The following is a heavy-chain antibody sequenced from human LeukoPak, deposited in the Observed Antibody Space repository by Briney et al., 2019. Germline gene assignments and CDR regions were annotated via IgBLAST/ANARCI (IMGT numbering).Heavy chain of an antibody. V-gene: IGHV3-30*03. D-gene: IGHD3-22*01. CDR1: GFTLSSYW. CDR3: VIVVVRGGAFDI. CDR2: ITSDGSNR. J-gene: IGHJ3*02. Sequence: GGSLRLSCAASGFTLSSYWMSWVRQAPGKGLEWVAVITSDGSNRYYADSVQGRFTISRDISKKTLYLQMSSLRPDDTAVYYCVIVVVRGGAFDIWGQGTMVTVSS.